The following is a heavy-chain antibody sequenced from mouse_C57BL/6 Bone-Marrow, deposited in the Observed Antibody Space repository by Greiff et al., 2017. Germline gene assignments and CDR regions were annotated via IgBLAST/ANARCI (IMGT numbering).Heavy chain of an antibody. CDR2: IDPTSGRT. CDR3: ARSGPMAGAFDY. V-gene: IGHV1-55*01. D-gene: IGHD3-1*01. CDR1: GYTFTSYW. J-gene: IGHJ2*01. Sequence: QVQLQQPGAELVKPGASVKMSCKASGYTFTSYWITWVKQRPGQGLEWIGDIDPTSGRTNYNEKFKSKAILTVDTSSNTAYMQLSSLTSEDSAVFYCARSGPMAGAFDYWGQGTILTVSS.